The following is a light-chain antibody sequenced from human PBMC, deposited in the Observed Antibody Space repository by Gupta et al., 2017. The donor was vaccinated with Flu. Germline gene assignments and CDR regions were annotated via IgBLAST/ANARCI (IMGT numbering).Light chain of an antibody. CDR1: QDISNS. J-gene: IGKJ5*01. V-gene: IGKV1-33*01. Sequence: DIQLTQSPASLSASVGDRVTITCQASQDISNSLNWYQQKPWRAPNLLIYDASNWGTGDPSRFSGSGFGKDFTFTISSLQPEDFATYYCQQYENFPSITFGQGTRLEIK. CDR3: QQYENFPSIT. CDR2: DAS.